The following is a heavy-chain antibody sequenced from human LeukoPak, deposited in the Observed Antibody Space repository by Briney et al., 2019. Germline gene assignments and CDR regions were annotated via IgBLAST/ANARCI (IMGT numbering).Heavy chain of an antibody. Sequence: SPRPSSTASGFTSSNHAMSWVRQAPGKRVEWVGFIRTKDYGGTTEYLASVKGRFTISRDDSKSVAHLQLNSLKTEDTAVYYCARDRLQWSTPMGFDYWGQGTLVTVSS. D-gene: IGHD2-8*01. V-gene: IGHV3-49*04. CDR3: ARDRLQWSTPMGFDY. CDR2: IRTKDYGGTT. CDR1: GFTSSNHA. J-gene: IGHJ4*02.